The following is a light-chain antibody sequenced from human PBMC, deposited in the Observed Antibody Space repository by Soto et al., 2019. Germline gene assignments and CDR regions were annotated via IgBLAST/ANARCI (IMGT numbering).Light chain of an antibody. CDR1: QDIRSY. J-gene: IGKJ4*01. Sequence: IRMTQSPSSLSAATGDRVTITCRASQDIRSYLVWYQQKAGKAPKVLISGASTLQNEVPSRFSGSGSGTHFTLTISSLQSEDSATYYCQQSYSTPLTFGGGTKVEIK. V-gene: IGKV1-8*01. CDR3: QQSYSTPLT. CDR2: GAS.